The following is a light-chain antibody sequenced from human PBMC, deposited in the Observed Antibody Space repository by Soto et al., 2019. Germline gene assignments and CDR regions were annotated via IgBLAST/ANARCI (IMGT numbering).Light chain of an antibody. CDR2: SAS. V-gene: IGKV1-33*01. CDR3: QQYENLPT. J-gene: IGKJ5*01. Sequence: ILLTQSPSSLSASAGDRVTITCRASQDIGNDLSWYQQKPGQAPKLLVYSASTLEAGVPSRFRGSGSGTDFTFTISRLQPEDIATYYCQQYENLPTFGQGTRLEIK. CDR1: QDIGND.